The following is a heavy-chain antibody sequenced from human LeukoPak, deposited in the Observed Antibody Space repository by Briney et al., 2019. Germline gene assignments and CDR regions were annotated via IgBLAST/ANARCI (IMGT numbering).Heavy chain of an antibody. CDR1: GGSISSYY. CDR2: IYYSGST. V-gene: IGHV4-59*01. CDR3: ARGGYCSGGSCYFTVKYFQL. Sequence: SETLSLTCTDSGGSISSYYWSWIRQPPGKGLEWIGYIYYSGSTNYNPSLKSRVTISVDMSKTQYSLKLSSVSAADTAVYYCARGGYCSGGSCYFTVKYFQLWGQSEPWSVSS. J-gene: IGHJ1*01. D-gene: IGHD2-15*01.